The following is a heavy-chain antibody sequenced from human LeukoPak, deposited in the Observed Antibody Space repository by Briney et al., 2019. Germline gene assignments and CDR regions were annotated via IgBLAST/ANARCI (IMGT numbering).Heavy chain of an antibody. CDR3: ARDFYDSSGYYYDY. V-gene: IGHV3-74*01. Sequence: GGSLRLSCAGSGFTLSSYWMHWVRQGPGKGLVWVSRIYSEGSRTTYADSVRGRFTISGDNAKNTLYLQMNSLRADDTAVYYCARDFYDSSGYYYDYWGQGTLVTVSS. D-gene: IGHD3-22*01. CDR2: IYSEGSRT. CDR1: GFTLSSYW. J-gene: IGHJ4*02.